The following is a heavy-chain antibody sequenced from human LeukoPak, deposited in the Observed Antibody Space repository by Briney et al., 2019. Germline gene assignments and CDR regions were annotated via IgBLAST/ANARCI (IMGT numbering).Heavy chain of an antibody. V-gene: IGHV3-48*03. CDR3: ARERPGEDTFDI. CDR1: GFTFSSYE. D-gene: IGHD7-27*01. J-gene: IGHJ3*02. CDR2: ISSSGNTI. Sequence: RAGGSLRPSCAASGFTFSSYEMNWVRQAPGKGLGWVSFISSSGNTIYYADSVKGRFIISRDNAKNSLYLQMNSLRTEDTAVYYCARERPGEDTFDIWGQGTMVTVSS.